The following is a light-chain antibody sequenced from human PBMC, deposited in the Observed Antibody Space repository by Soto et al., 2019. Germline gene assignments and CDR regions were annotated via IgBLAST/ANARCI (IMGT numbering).Light chain of an antibody. CDR1: QDVTFW. J-gene: IGKJ4*01. V-gene: IGKV1-12*01. CDR2: AAS. CDR3: QQANSFPLT. Sequence: DIQMTHSPSFVSASVGDRVTITCRASQDVTFWLAWYQQGPGKAPNLLIFAASSLQRGVPSRFSGSGSGTDFTLPRSSLPPEDFATYYCQQANSFPLTFGGGTRVEIK.